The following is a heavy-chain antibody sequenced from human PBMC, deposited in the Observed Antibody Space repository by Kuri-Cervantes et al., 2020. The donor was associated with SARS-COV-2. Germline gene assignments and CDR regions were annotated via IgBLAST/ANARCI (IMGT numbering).Heavy chain of an antibody. J-gene: IGHJ4*02. CDR2: MNPDSGNT. Sequence: ASVKVSCKASGYTFTSYDINWVRQATGQGLEWMGWMNPDSGNTGYAQKFQGRLTITRDTSISTAYMELSSLRSEDTAVYYCAREQPDATFFDYWGQGTLVTVSS. D-gene: IGHD6-13*01. CDR3: AREQPDATFFDY. V-gene: IGHV1-8*03. CDR1: GYTFTSYD.